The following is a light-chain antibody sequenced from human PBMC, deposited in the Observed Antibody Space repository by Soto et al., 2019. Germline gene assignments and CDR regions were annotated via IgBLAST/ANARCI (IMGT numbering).Light chain of an antibody. CDR3: KQRDGLT. CDR1: QGVSSF. V-gene: IGKV3-11*01. Sequence: EIVLTQSPATLSLPPGQRATLSFSASQGVSSFLAWYQQKPCQAPMLLIYDSSNRATGIPAMFSGSGSGTDVTRPISTLEPEDFAVYYCKQRDGLTFAPGTKVAIK. CDR2: DSS. J-gene: IGKJ3*01.